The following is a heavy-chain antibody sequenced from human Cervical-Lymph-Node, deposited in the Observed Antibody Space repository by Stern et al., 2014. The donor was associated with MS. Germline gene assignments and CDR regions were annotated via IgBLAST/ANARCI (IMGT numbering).Heavy chain of an antibody. D-gene: IGHD2-8*01. CDR1: GFTFRTSW. V-gene: IGHV3-74*02. J-gene: IGHJ4*02. CDR3: LRGRVLYGFDY. Sequence: EVQLEESGGGLVQPGGSLRVSCAASGFTFRTSWMHWVRQVPGEGLVWVSQINPDGTTTGYADHVKGRFTISRDNAKDTLFLQMNSLRVEDTAVYFCLRGRVLYGFDYWGRGTLVTVSS. CDR2: INPDGTTT.